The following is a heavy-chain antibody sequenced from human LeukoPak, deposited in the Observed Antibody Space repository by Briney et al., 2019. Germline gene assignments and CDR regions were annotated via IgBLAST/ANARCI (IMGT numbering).Heavy chain of an antibody. Sequence: GGSLRLSCAASGITFNSYAMHWVRQAPGKGLEWVAVISHDGSNRYYGDSVKGRFTISRDNSKNTLFLQMDSLRAEDTAVYYCASGYTYYYGSGSYHWGQGTLVTASS. CDR2: ISHDGSNR. CDR1: GITFNSYA. D-gene: IGHD3-10*01. J-gene: IGHJ4*02. CDR3: ASGYTYYYGSGSYH. V-gene: IGHV3-30*04.